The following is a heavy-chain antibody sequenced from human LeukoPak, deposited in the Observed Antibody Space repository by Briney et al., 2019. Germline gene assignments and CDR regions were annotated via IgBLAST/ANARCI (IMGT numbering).Heavy chain of an antibody. CDR1: GGSISSYY. CDR3: ARDGFYYHYYMDV. V-gene: IGHV4-59*12. Sequence: PSETLSLTCTVSGGSISSYYWSWIRQPPGKGLEWIGYIYYSGSTNYNPSLKSRVTISVDTSKNQFSLKLSSVTAADTAVYYCARDGFYYHYYMDVWGEGTTVTVSS. D-gene: IGHD1-14*01. J-gene: IGHJ6*03. CDR2: IYYSGST.